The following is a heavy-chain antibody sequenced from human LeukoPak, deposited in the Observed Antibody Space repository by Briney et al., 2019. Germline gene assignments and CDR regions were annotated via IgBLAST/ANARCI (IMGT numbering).Heavy chain of an antibody. CDR2: ISSTNGYI. CDR1: GFTFSNYW. Sequence: GGSLRLSCAASGFTFSNYWMNWVRQAPGQGLEWVSYISSTNGYIYYADSVRGRFTISRDNAKNSLSLQMNSLRAEDTAVYYCARGRSTWHLDYWGQGTLVTVSS. CDR3: ARGRSTWHLDY. V-gene: IGHV3-21*01. D-gene: IGHD1-26*01. J-gene: IGHJ4*02.